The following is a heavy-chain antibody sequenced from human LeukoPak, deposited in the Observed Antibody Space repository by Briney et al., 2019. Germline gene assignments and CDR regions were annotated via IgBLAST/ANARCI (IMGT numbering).Heavy chain of an antibody. CDR1: GFTFDDYA. D-gene: IGHD3-22*01. Sequence: GSLRLSCAASGFTFDDYAMHWVRQAPGKGLEWVAVISYDGSNKYYADSVKGRFTISRDNSKNTLYLQMNSLRAEDTAVYYCAKETNYYDGSGYYLDYWGQGTLVTVSS. CDR2: ISYDGSNK. J-gene: IGHJ4*02. CDR3: AKETNYYDGSGYYLDY. V-gene: IGHV3-30*18.